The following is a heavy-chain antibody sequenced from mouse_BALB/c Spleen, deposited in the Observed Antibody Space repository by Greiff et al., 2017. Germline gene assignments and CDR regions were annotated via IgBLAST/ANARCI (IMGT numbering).Heavy chain of an antibody. CDR3: ARSGLLSNWYFDV. D-gene: IGHD2-1*01. Sequence: VQLQQSGPELVKPGASVKISCKASGYAFSSSWMNWVKQRPGQGLEWIGRIYPGDGDTNYNGKFKGKATLTADKSSSTAYMQLSSLTSVDSAVYFCARSGLLSNWYFDVWGAGTTVTVSS. CDR2: IYPGDGDT. V-gene: IGHV1-82*01. J-gene: IGHJ1*01. CDR1: GYAFSSSW.